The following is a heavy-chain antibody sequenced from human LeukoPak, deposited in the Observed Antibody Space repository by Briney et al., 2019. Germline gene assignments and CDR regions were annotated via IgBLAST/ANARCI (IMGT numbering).Heavy chain of an antibody. J-gene: IGHJ3*01. CDR1: GGSISSTGYC. CDR2: IYYSGST. D-gene: IGHD3-22*01. CDR3: AKAGARYFDSSGLYAFDF. Sequence: SETLSLTCAVSGGSISSTGYCWAWIRQPPGKGLEWIGTIYYSGSTYHNTSLKSRITMSVDTSRNQFSLKLSSVDAADTAVYYCAKAGARYFDSSGLYAFDFWGQGTAVTASS. V-gene: IGHV4-39*01.